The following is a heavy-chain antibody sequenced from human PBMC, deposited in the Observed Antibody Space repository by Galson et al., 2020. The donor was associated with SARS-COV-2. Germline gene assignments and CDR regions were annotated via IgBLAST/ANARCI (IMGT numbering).Heavy chain of an antibody. Sequence: SETLSLPCTVSGGSISSTRYYWGWIRQPPGKGPEWFGSINHSGRTNYNPSVKSRVTISVDTSNNQFSLKLSSVTAADTAVYYCASSWAADWYFDLWGRGTLVTVSS. CDR2: INHSGRT. V-gene: IGHV4-39*07. J-gene: IGHJ2*01. CDR1: GGSISSTRYY. D-gene: IGHD6-25*01. CDR3: ASSWAADWYFDL.